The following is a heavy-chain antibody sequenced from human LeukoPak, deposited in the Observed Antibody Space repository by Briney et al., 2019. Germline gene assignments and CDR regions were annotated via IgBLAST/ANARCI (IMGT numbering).Heavy chain of an antibody. CDR1: GFTFSSYA. CDR2: ISYDGSNK. D-gene: IGHD3-22*01. V-gene: IGHV3-30*04. CDR3: AKDRASYYYDSSGYYYEGNY. Sequence: GGSLRLSCAASGFTFSSYAMSWVRQAPGKGLEWVAVISYDGSNKYNPDSVKGRFTISRDNSKNMVYLQMNSLRAEDTAVYYCAKDRASYYYDSSGYYYEGNYWGQGTLVTVSS. J-gene: IGHJ4*02.